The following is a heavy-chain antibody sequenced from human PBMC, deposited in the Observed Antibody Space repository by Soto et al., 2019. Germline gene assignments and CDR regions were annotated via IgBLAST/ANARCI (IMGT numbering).Heavy chain of an antibody. V-gene: IGHV1-18*01. Sequence: QVQLVQSGGEVKRPGASVKVSYKTSGYTFSNYGITWVRQAPGQPLEWLGWISLYSDGTNYAQKFQGRVSMTTDTSTTTAYMELRSPRSDDTAVYYCARVVPGAEAWFGPWGQGTLVTVSS. D-gene: IGHD2-2*01. J-gene: IGHJ5*02. CDR1: GYTFSNYG. CDR3: ARVVPGAEAWFGP. CDR2: ISLYSDGT.